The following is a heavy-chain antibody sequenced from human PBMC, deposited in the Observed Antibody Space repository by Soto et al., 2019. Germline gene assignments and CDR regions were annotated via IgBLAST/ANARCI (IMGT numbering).Heavy chain of an antibody. V-gene: IGHV3-30-3*01. D-gene: IGHD3-3*01. J-gene: IGHJ4*02. CDR1: GFTFSSYA. CDR2: ISYDGSNK. Sequence: GGSLRLSCAASGFTFSSYAMHWVRQAPGKGLEWVAVISYDGSNKYYADSVKGRFTISRDNSKNTLYLQMNSLRAEDTAVYYYAKAPQGPLVYTFFEVVPNYFHYWGQETRVPASS. CDR3: AKAPQGPLVYTFFEVVPNYFHY.